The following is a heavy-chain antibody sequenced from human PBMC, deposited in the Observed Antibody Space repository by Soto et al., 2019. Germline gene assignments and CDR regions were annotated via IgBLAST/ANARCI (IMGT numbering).Heavy chain of an antibody. V-gene: IGHV3-13*01. Sequence: GESLRLSCEASGFTFSCFDMHWVRQPTGKGLEWVSSIGTAGDTYYAVSVKGRFTISRDNAKNSLSLQMNSLRAGDMAVYFCAKSQEIGTHFFDSWAQGTQVTVSS. D-gene: IGHD6-13*01. J-gene: IGHJ4*02. CDR3: AKSQEIGTHFFDS. CDR1: GFTFSCFD. CDR2: IGTAGDT.